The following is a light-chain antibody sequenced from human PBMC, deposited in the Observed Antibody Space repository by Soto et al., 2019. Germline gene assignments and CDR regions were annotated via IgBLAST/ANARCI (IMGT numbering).Light chain of an antibody. CDR2: DAS. J-gene: IGKJ4*01. Sequence: EIVLTQYPVTLSLSPGDRATLSCRASQIQRCCVAWYQQRPGQAPRLLIHDASNRATGIPARFSGSGSGTDLALTISALEPEDFAIYYRQERSACPRSTFGGGTKVEIK. CDR3: QERSACPRST. V-gene: IGKV3-11*01. CDR1: QIQRCC.